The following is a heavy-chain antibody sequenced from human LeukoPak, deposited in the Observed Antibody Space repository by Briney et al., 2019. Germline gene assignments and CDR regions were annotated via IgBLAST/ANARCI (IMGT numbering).Heavy chain of an antibody. Sequence: GGSLRLSCAASGFTFSSYWMHWVRQAPGKGLVWVSRINSDGSGTSYADSVKGRFTISRDNAKNTLCLQMNSLRAEDTAVYYCARLTYYYDSSGYYLDYWGQGTLVTVSS. CDR1: GFTFSSYW. V-gene: IGHV3-74*01. D-gene: IGHD3-22*01. J-gene: IGHJ4*02. CDR2: INSDGSGT. CDR3: ARLTYYYDSSGYYLDY.